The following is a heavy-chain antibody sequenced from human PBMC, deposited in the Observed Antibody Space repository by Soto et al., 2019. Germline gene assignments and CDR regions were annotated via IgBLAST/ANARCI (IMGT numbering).Heavy chain of an antibody. D-gene: IGHD3-22*01. CDR3: AAWEDYYDSSCYSFVY. Sequence: RASVKVSCKASGFTFTRSAVQWVRQARGQRLEWIGWIVVGSCNTNYAQKLQERVTITRDMSTSTDYMELSCLISEDTAVYYCAAWEDYYDSSCYSFVYWGQGTLVTVSS. CDR2: IVVGSCNT. V-gene: IGHV1-58*01. CDR1: GFTFTRSA. J-gene: IGHJ4*02.